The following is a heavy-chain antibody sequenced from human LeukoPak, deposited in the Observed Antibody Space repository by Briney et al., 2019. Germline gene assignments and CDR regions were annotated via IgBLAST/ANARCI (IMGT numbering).Heavy chain of an antibody. CDR1: GFTFDDYA. D-gene: IGHD3-22*01. CDR2: ISWNSGSI. V-gene: IGHV3-9*01. Sequence: GRSLRLSCAASGFTFDDYAMHWVRQAPGKGLEWVSGISWNSGSIGYADSVKGRFTISRDNAKNSLYLQMNSLRAEDTAVYYCARVLSWTYYYDSSGSDYWGQGTLVTVSS. J-gene: IGHJ4*02. CDR3: ARVLSWTYYYDSSGSDY.